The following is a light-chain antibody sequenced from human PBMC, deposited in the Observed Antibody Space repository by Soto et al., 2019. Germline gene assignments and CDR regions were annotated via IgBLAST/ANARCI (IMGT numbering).Light chain of an antibody. J-gene: IGKJ1*01. CDR2: GAS. V-gene: IGKV3D-15*01. CDR1: QSVSNN. CDR3: QEYNTWPWT. Sequence: ENVLTQSPGTLSLSPGERASLSCRASQSVSNNYLAWHQQRPGQAPRLLIYGASNRATGIPDRFSGSGSGTDFTLTITSLQSEDSAVYYCQEYNTWPWTFGQGTKVDIK.